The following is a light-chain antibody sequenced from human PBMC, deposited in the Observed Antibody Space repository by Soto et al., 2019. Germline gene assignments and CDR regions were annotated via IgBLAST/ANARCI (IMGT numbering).Light chain of an antibody. V-gene: IGKV1-27*01. J-gene: IGKJ4*01. CDR2: AAS. Sequence: DIQMPQSPSSLSASLGDRVTITCRASQGIGVYVAWFQQKPGKVPKLLIYAASALQSGVPSRFSGSGSGTDFTLTISSLQPEDCATYYCQKYNSAPLTCGGGPKVEIK. CDR3: QKYNSAPLT. CDR1: QGIGVY.